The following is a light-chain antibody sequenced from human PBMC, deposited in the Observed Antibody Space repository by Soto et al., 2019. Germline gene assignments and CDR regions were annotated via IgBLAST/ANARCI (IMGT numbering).Light chain of an antibody. CDR2: GAS. CDR1: QSVSSSY. Sequence: EIVLTQSPGTLSLSPGERATLSCRASQSVSSSYLAWYQQKPGQAPRLLIYGASSRATGIPDRFSGSVSGTDFTLTISRLDPEDFAVYYCHQYGGSSTFGQGTKVDIK. V-gene: IGKV3-20*01. J-gene: IGKJ1*01. CDR3: HQYGGSST.